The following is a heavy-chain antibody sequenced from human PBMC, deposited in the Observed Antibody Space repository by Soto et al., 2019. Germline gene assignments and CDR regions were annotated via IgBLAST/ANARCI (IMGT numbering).Heavy chain of an antibody. D-gene: IGHD3-3*01. CDR2: VYHTGRT. CDR3: ARDFAYFDS. V-gene: IGHV4-61*01. CDR1: GGSFKSGSYS. Sequence: QVQLQESGPGLVKPSETLSLTCTVSGGSFKSGSYSWSWIRQPPGKGLEWIGYVYHTGRTSYNPSIKSRVYISMDTSKNQFSLNLDSVTAADTAVYFCARDFAYFDSWGQGTLVTVSS. J-gene: IGHJ4*02.